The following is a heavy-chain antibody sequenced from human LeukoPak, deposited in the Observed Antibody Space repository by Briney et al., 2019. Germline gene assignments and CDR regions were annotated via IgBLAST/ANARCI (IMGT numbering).Heavy chain of an antibody. V-gene: IGHV1-2*02. CDR3: ATRYCSSTSCYAEYFQH. J-gene: IGHJ1*01. CDR1: GGTFSSYA. Sequence: GASVKVSCKASGGTFSSYAISWVRQAPGQGLEWMGWINPNSGGTNYAQKFQGRVTMTRDTSISTAYMELSRLRSDDTAVYYCATRYCSSTSCYAEYFQHWGQGTLVTVSS. CDR2: INPNSGGT. D-gene: IGHD2-2*01.